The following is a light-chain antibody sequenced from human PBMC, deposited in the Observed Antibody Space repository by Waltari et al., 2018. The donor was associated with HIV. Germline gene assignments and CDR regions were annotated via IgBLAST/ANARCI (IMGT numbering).Light chain of an antibody. CDR2: LKSDGSH. V-gene: IGLV4-69*01. CDR3: QTWATGIRV. Sequence: QLVLTQSPSASASLGASVKLTCTLSSGPNSYAIAWHQQQPEKGPRYLMKLKSDGSHKKGDGIPDRFSGSSSGAERYLTISSLQSEDEADYYCQTWATGIRVFGGGTKLTVL. J-gene: IGLJ3*02. CDR1: SGPNSYA.